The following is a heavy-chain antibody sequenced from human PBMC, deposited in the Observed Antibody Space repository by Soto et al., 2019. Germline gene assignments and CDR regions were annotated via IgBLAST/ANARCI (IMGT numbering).Heavy chain of an antibody. CDR3: ARLRRYNYGDADY. CDR2: IYYTGST. V-gene: IGHV4-39*01. D-gene: IGHD5-18*01. Sequence: QLQLQESGPGLVKPSETLSLTCTVSLASISTSNYNWGWIRQPPGEGLEWIGSIYYTGSTYYNPSLKNRVTISVDTSKNQFSLKLSSVTAADTGVYYCARLRRYNYGDADYWGQGTLVTVSS. J-gene: IGHJ4*02. CDR1: LASISTSNYN.